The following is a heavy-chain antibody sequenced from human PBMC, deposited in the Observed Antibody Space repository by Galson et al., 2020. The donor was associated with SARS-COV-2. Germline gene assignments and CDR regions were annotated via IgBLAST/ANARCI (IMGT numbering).Heavy chain of an antibody. CDR3: ARPRGGGYYYYYMDV. CDR2: IYYSGST. V-gene: IGHV4-39*01. J-gene: IGHJ6*03. D-gene: IGHD3-16*01. CDR1: GGSISSSSYY. Sequence: SETLSLTCTVSGGSISSSSYYWGWIRQPPGKGLEWIGSIYYSGSTYYNPSLKSRVTISVDTSKNQFSLKLSSVTAADTAVYYCARPRGGGYYYYYMDVWGKGTTVTVSS.